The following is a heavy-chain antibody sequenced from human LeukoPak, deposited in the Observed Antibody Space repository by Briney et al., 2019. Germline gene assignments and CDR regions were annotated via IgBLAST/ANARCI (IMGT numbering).Heavy chain of an antibody. Sequence: PSETLPLTCTVSGGSISSYFWSRIRQPAGKGLEWIGRIYISGSTNYNPSLKSRVTMSVDTSKNQFSLKLSSVTAADTAVYYCARAFGPNDAFDIWGQGTMVTVSS. J-gene: IGHJ3*02. CDR1: GGSISSYF. CDR3: ARAFGPNDAFDI. V-gene: IGHV4-4*07. D-gene: IGHD2/OR15-2a*01. CDR2: IYISGST.